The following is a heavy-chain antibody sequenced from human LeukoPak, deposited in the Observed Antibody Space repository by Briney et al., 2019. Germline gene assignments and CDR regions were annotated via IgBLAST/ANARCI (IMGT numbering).Heavy chain of an antibody. Sequence: PPGRSLRLSCAASGFTFSHYALHWVRQAPGKGLEWVALIGHDGADKYYADSVKGRFLISRDNSKNMLFLQMNSLRAEDTAVYYCAKEAQRITGATSVIYYNYYYMDVWGKGTTVTVSS. CDR3: AKEAQRITGATSVIYYNYYYMDV. V-gene: IGHV3-30*04. J-gene: IGHJ6*03. D-gene: IGHD1/OR15-1a*01. CDR1: GFTFSHYA. CDR2: IGHDGADK.